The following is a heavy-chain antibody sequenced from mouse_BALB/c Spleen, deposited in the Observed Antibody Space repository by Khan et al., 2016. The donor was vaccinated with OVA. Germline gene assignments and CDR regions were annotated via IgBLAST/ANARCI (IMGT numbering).Heavy chain of an antibody. CDR3: TRKDYYDYDAFPY. D-gene: IGHD2-4*01. J-gene: IGHJ3*01. V-gene: IGHV3-2*02. Sequence: EVKLLESGPGLVKPSQSLSLTCTVTGYSITSEYAWNWIRHFPGNKLEWMGYINYSGNTRYNPSLKSRISITRDTSKNQFFLQLNSVTTEDTATYYSTRKDYYDYDAFPYWGQGTLVTVSA. CDR2: INYSGNT. CDR1: GYSITSEYA.